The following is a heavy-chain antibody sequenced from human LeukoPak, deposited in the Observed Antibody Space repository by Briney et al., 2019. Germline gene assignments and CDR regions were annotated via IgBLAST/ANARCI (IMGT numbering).Heavy chain of an antibody. CDR2: IGTDGSYI. CDR1: GFTFSSHN. J-gene: IGHJ4*02. V-gene: IGHV3-21*04. CDR3: AKDRVDVLTGYFYY. D-gene: IGHD3-9*01. Sequence: GGSLRLSCAASGFTFSSHNMNWVRQAPMKGLEWVSSIGTDGSYIYYADSVQGRFTISRDNAKNSLYLQMNSLRAEDTAVYYCAKDRVDVLTGYFYYWGQGVLVTVSS.